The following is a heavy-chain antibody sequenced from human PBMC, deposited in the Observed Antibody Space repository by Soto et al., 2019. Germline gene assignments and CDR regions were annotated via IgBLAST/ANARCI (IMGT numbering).Heavy chain of an antibody. CDR2: IWYDGSNK. Sequence: QVQLVESGGGVVQPGRSLRLSCAASGFTFSSYGMHWVRQAPGKGLEWVAVIWYDGSNKYYAESVRGRFTISRDNSKNTLYLQMNSLRAEDTAVYYCAREGKDIVATIRPYYFDYWGQGTLFTVSS. V-gene: IGHV3-33*01. D-gene: IGHD5-12*01. J-gene: IGHJ4*02. CDR3: AREGKDIVATIRPYYFDY. CDR1: GFTFSSYG.